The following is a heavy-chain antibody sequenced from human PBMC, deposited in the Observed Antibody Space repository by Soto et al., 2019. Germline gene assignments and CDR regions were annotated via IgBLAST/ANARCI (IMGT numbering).Heavy chain of an antibody. CDR3: ARAVSEYSSFSLGWFDP. CDR1: GGSVSSGIYY. J-gene: IGHJ5*02. V-gene: IGHV4-61*01. D-gene: IGHD6-6*01. Sequence: PSETLSLTFTVSGGSVSSGIYYWSWIRQPPGKGLEWIGYIYYSGSTNYNPSLKRRVTISVDTSKNQFSLKLSSVTAADTAVYYCARAVSEYSSFSLGWFDPCGQCTLVTVSS. CDR2: IYYSGST.